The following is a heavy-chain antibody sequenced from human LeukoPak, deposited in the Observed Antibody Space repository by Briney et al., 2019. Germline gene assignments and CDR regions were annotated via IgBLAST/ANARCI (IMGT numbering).Heavy chain of an antibody. CDR2: ISSSSSYI. CDR1: GFTFSSYI. J-gene: IGHJ4*02. V-gene: IGHV3-21*01. Sequence: GGSPRLSCAASGFTFSSYIMNWVRQAPGKGLEWVSSISSSSSYIYYADSVKGRFTISRDNAKNSLYLQMNSLRAEDTAVYYCARDVGSSSAFDYWGQGTLVTVSS. D-gene: IGHD6-6*01. CDR3: ARDVGSSSAFDY.